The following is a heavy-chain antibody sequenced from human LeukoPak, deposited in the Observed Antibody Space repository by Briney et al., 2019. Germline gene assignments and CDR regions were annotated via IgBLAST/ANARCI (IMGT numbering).Heavy chain of an antibody. J-gene: IGHJ4*02. CDR1: GFTFSSYE. CDR2: ISSSGSTI. CDR3: ARGPGRMTSDY. V-gene: IGHV3-48*03. Sequence: GSLRLSCAASGFTFSSYEMNWVRPAPGEGLGWVSYISSSGSTIYYADSVKGRFTISRDNAKNSLYLQMNSLRAEDTAVYYCARGPGRMTSDYWGQGTLVTVSS.